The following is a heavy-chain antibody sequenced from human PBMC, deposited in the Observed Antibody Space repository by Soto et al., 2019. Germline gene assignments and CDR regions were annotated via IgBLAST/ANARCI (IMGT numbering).Heavy chain of an antibody. Sequence: PSETLSLTCPVSGGSISSYYWNWIRQPPGKGLEWIGYIYYSGSTYYNPSLKSRVTISVDTSKNQFSLKLSSVTAADTAVYYCARAFDILTRYYFDYWGQGTLVTVSS. V-gene: IGHV4-59*08. CDR1: GGSISSYY. J-gene: IGHJ4*02. CDR2: IYYSGST. CDR3: ARAFDILTRYYFDY. D-gene: IGHD3-9*01.